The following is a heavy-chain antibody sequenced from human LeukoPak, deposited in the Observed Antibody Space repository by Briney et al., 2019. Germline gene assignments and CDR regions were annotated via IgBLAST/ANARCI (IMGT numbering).Heavy chain of an antibody. Sequence: QPGRSLRLSCAASGFTFSSYGMHWVRQAPGKGLEWVAVIWYDGSNKYYADSVKGRFTISRDNAKNTLYLQMNNLRAEDTAVYYCARVGYCSSTSCLGDYWGQGTLVTVSS. CDR1: GFTFSSYG. V-gene: IGHV3-33*01. J-gene: IGHJ4*02. CDR2: IWYDGSNK. D-gene: IGHD2-2*01. CDR3: ARVGYCSSTSCLGDY.